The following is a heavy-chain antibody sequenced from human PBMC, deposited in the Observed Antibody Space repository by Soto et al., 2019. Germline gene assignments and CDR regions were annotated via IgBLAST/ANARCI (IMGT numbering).Heavy chain of an antibody. Sequence: KSSETLSLTCTVSGGSISTYYWSWIRQPPGKGLEWIGYIYYRGNTNYNPSFKSRVTISLDTSKNQFSLRLSSVTAADTAIYYCARHPGYYDVLTGYSTYYFDYWGQGALVTVSS. CDR1: GGSISTYY. J-gene: IGHJ4*02. V-gene: IGHV4-59*08. CDR3: ARHPGYYDVLTGYSTYYFDY. CDR2: IYYRGNT. D-gene: IGHD3-9*01.